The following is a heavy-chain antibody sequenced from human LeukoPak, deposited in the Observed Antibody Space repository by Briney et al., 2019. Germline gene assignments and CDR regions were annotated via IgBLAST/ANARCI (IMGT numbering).Heavy chain of an antibody. V-gene: IGHV4-38-2*02. CDR1: RHSISSAYY. CDR2: KYHSGST. D-gene: IGHD3-10*01. Sequence: PSETLSLTCSISRHSISSAYYWGWIRQPPGKGLEWIGSKYHSGSTFYNPSLKSRVTMSVDTSKNQFSLKLTSVTAADTAVYYCARLGPGGHGEFDYWGQGTLVTVSS. CDR3: ARLGPGGHGEFDY. J-gene: IGHJ4*02.